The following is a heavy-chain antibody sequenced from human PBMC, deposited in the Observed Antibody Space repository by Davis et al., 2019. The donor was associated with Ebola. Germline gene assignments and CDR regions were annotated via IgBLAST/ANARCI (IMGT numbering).Heavy chain of an antibody. Sequence: GESLKISCAASGFTFTSHWMSWTRQAPGKGLEWVSYISSSGSTIYYADSVKGRFTISRDNAKNSLSLQMNSLRAEDTAVYYCARGEYSSADWYFDLWGRGTLVTVSS. V-gene: IGHV3-11*01. CDR3: ARGEYSSADWYFDL. J-gene: IGHJ2*01. CDR2: ISSSGSTI. D-gene: IGHD6-6*01. CDR1: GFTFTSHW.